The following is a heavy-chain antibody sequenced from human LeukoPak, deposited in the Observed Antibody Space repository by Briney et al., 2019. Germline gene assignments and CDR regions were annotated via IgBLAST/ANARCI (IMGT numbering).Heavy chain of an antibody. Sequence: GGSLRLSCAASGLTFSSYAMNWVRQAPGKGLEWVSTISGSGGSTYYADSVKGRFTISRDNSKNTLWLQMNSLRAEDTAVYYCAKDPELSGTDSWFDPWGQGTLVTVPS. D-gene: IGHD1-20*01. CDR1: GLTFSSYA. CDR3: AKDPELSGTDSWFDP. J-gene: IGHJ5*02. V-gene: IGHV3-23*01. CDR2: ISGSGGST.